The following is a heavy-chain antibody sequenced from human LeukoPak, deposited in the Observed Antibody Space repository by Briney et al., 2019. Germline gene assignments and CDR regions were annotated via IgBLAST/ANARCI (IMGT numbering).Heavy chain of an antibody. V-gene: IGHV4-59*08. CDR1: GGSISSYY. J-gene: IGHJ3*02. CDR3: ARRSYGIDNAFDI. D-gene: IGHD1-26*01. CDR2: IYYSGST. Sequence: PSETLSLTCTVSGGSISSYYWSWIRQPPGKGLEWIGYIYYSGSTNYNPSLESRVTISVDTSKNQFSMKLSSVTAADTAVYYCARRSYGIDNAFDIWGQGTMVTVSS.